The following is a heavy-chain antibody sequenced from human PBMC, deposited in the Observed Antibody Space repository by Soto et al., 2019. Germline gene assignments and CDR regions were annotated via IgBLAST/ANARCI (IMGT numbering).Heavy chain of an antibody. J-gene: IGHJ6*02. CDR3: VRLLLTIFGVDNVPEDYYYYGMDV. D-gene: IGHD3-3*01. CDR2: IWYDGSNK. CDR1: GFTFSSYG. Sequence: GGSLRLSCAASGFTFSSYGMHWVRQAPGKGLEWVAVIWYDGSNKYYADSVKGRFTISRDNSKKTLYLQMNSLRAEDTAVYYCVRLLLTIFGVDNVPEDYYYYGMDVWGQGTTVTVSS. V-gene: IGHV3-33*01.